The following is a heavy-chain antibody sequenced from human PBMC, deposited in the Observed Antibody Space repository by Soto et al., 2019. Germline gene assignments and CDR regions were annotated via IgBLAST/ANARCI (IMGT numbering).Heavy chain of an antibody. CDR2: IKQDGSEK. CDR1: GFTFSSYW. Sequence: GGSLRLSCAASGFTFSSYWMSWVRQAPGKGLEWVANIKQDGSEKYYVDSVKGRFTISRDNAKNSLYLQMNSLRAEDTAVYYCARVAIVVVVADTAAPAWYLDLWGRGTLVTVYS. J-gene: IGHJ2*01. CDR3: ARVAIVVVVADTAAPAWYLDL. V-gene: IGHV3-7*03. D-gene: IGHD2-15*01.